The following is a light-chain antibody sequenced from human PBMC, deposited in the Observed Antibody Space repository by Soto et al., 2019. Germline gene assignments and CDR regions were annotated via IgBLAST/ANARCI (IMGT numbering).Light chain of an antibody. CDR2: DNN. Sequence: QAVVTQPPSASGTPGQRVTISCSGSSSNIGSNYVYWYQQLPGTAPKLLIYDNNKRPSGIPDRFSGSKSGTSATLGITGLQTGDEADYYCGTWDSSLSAGVFGGGTKLTVL. CDR3: GTWDSSLSAGV. J-gene: IGLJ2*01. V-gene: IGLV1-51*01. CDR1: SSNIGSNY.